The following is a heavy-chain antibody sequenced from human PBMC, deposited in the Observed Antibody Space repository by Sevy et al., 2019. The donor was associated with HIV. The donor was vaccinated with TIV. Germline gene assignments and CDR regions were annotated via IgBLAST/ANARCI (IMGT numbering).Heavy chain of an antibody. CDR3: ARDGRGISAFDI. V-gene: IGHV3-23*01. CDR2: ISGDGENT. Sequence: GGSLRLSCVASEFIFSSHAVSWVRQAPGKGLEWVSAISGDGENTHYADSVRGRFTISRDNFKNTLYLQMNSLRAKDTALYYCARDGRGISAFDIWGPGTMVTVSS. D-gene: IGHD3-3*02. J-gene: IGHJ3*02. CDR1: EFIFSSHA.